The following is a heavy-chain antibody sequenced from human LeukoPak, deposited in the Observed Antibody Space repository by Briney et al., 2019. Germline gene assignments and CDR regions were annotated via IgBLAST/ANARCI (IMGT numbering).Heavy chain of an antibody. CDR2: IYTGGAT. CDR3: AKWGDWFDP. D-gene: IGHD3-10*01. J-gene: IGHJ5*02. CDR1: GGSVSSYY. Sequence: PSETLSLTCTVSGGSVSSYYWTWIRQPAGKGLEWIGRIYTGGATNYNPSLRSRVALSVDTSKNQFFLNLTSVTAADTAMYYCAKWGDWFDPWGQGILVTVSS. V-gene: IGHV4-4*07.